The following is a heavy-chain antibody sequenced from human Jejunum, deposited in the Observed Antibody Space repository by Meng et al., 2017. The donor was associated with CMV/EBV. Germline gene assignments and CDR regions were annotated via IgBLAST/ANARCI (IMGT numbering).Heavy chain of an antibody. V-gene: IGHV5-51*01. Sequence: SGYPFTNDGLGWVRQMPGKGLEWMGIVYPADSDTKYSPSFQGQVTISADKSISTAYLQWRSLKASDTAIYYCARGSDDYGDLIFDYWGQGMLVTVSS. CDR1: GYPFTNDG. J-gene: IGHJ4*02. CDR2: VYPADSDT. D-gene: IGHD4-17*01. CDR3: ARGSDDYGDLIFDY.